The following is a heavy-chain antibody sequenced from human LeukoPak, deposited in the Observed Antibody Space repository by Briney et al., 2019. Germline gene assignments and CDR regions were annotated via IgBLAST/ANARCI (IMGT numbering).Heavy chain of an antibody. D-gene: IGHD6-19*01. CDR3: ATRHSSGREDY. CDR1: GGSISSSSYY. CDR2: ISYSGTT. J-gene: IGHJ4*02. V-gene: IGHV4-39*01. Sequence: SETLSLTCSVSGGSISSSSYYWGWIRQPPGKGLEWIGAISYSGTTYYNPSLESRDTISVDTSKNQFSLNLSSVTAAETAVYYCATRHSSGREDYWGQGTLVTVSS.